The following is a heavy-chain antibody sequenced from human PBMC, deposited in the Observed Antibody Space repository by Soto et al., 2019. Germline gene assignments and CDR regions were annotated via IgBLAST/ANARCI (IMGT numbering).Heavy chain of an antibody. CDR1: GDSVSSNSAA. CDR3: ARDQDNWNENWFDP. V-gene: IGHV6-1*01. Sequence: PSQTLSLTCAISGDSVSSNSAAWNCIRQSPSRGLEWLGRTYYRSKWYNDYAVSVKSRITINPDTSKNQFSLQLNSVTPEDTAVYYCARDQDNWNENWFDPWGQGTLVTVSS. J-gene: IGHJ5*02. D-gene: IGHD1-1*01. CDR2: TYYRSKWYN.